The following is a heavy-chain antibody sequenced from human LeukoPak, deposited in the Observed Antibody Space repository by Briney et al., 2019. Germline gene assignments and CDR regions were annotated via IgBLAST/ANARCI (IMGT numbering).Heavy chain of an antibody. CDR2: ISSSGSTI. CDR1: GFTFSSYE. Sequence: PGGSLRLSCAASGFTFSSYEMNWVRQAPGKGLEWVSYISSSGSTIYYADSVKGRFTISRDNAKNSLYLQMNSLRAEDTAVYYCAREEGTVTTRPYDYRGQGTLVTVSS. V-gene: IGHV3-48*03. D-gene: IGHD4-17*01. CDR3: AREEGTVTTRPYDY. J-gene: IGHJ4*02.